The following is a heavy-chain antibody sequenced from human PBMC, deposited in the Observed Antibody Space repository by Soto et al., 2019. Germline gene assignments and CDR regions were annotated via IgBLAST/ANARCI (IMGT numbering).Heavy chain of an antibody. J-gene: IGHJ2*01. CDR3: ATASSIGGRLWYFDL. CDR2: LDPEDGET. Sequence: EVQLVQSGAEVKKPGATVKISCKVSGYIFTDYYVYWVQQAPGKGLEWMGFLDPEDGETMHAEKFQGRITITADTSTETAYMELSSLRSEDTAVYYCATASSIGGRLWYFDLWGRGTLVTVSS. CDR1: GYIFTDYY. V-gene: IGHV1-69-2*01. D-gene: IGHD6-6*01.